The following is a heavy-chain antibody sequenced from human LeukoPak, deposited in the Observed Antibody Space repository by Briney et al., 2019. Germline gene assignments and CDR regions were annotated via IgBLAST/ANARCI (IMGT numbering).Heavy chain of an antibody. CDR2: IDYSGST. Sequence: PSETLSLTCTVSGASISTFYWTWIPQPPGKGLEWIGYIDYSGSTNYNTALQSRVTISAETSKNQVSLKLTSVTPADTAVYYCARGIPEHGTGAFAIWGQGTMVTVSS. V-gene: IGHV4-59*01. CDR1: GASISTFY. CDR3: ARGIPEHGTGAFAI. D-gene: IGHD6-13*01. J-gene: IGHJ3*02.